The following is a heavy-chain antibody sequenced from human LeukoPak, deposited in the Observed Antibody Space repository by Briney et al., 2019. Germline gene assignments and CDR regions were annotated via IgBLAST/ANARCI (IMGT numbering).Heavy chain of an antibody. Sequence: PSETLSLTCTVSGGSISSGGYYWSWIRQHPGKGLEWIGYIYYSGSTYYNPSLKSRVTISVDTSKNQFSLKLSSVTAADTAVYYCARGWIQLCDYWGQGTLVTVSS. D-gene: IGHD5-18*01. CDR2: IYYSGST. V-gene: IGHV4-31*03. CDR3: ARGWIQLCDY. CDR1: GGSISSGGYY. J-gene: IGHJ4*02.